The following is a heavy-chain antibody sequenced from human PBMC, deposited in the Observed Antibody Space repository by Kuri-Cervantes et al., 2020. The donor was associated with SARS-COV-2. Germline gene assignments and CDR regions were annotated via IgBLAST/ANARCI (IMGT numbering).Heavy chain of an antibody. D-gene: IGHD2-15*01. J-gene: IGHJ5*02. CDR3: ARVVAAAGRLWFDP. CDR2: ISAGGGRT. Sequence: GGSLRLSCEASGFIPGSYGMTWVRQAPGKGLQWVSSISAGGGRTDYADSVKGRFTISRDNSKKMMFPQMDKLRDEDAALYYCARVVAAAGRLWFDPWGQGTPVTVSS. CDR1: GFIPGSYG. V-gene: IGHV3-23*01.